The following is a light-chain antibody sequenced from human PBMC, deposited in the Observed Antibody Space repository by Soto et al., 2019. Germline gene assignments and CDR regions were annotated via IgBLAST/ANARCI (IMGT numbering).Light chain of an antibody. CDR1: TSDVGGHNF. Sequence: QSALTQPASVSGSPGQSITISCSGTTSDVGGHNFVSWFQQHPGKAPKMMIYGVDQRPSGVSIRFSGSKSGNAASLTISGLQTDDEADYYCSSYTRSAIWVFGGGTKLTVL. CDR3: SSYTRSAIWV. J-gene: IGLJ3*02. CDR2: GVD. V-gene: IGLV2-14*01.